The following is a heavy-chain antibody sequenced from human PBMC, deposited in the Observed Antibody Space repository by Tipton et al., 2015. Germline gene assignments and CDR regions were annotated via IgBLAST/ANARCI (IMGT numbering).Heavy chain of an antibody. J-gene: IGHJ6*02. V-gene: IGHV4-4*09. CDR3: AHYDYYYYAMDV. CDR2: IYSSATT. Sequence: TLSLTCTVSGGSISSYYWNWIRQSPGKGLEWIGYIYSSATTSYSSALRSRVTISVDTSKNQFSLKLTSVTAADTAVYYCAHYDYYYYAMDVWGQGTTVTVSS. CDR1: GGSISSYY. D-gene: IGHD4-17*01.